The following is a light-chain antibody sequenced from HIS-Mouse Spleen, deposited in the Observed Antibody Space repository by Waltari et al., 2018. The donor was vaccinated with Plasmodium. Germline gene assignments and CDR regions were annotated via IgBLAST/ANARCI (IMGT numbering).Light chain of an antibody. CDR1: NIGSKS. Sequence: SYVLTQPPSVSVAPGQTARITCGGNNIGSKSVHWYQQKPGQAPGLVVYDDSDRPSGSPERFSGSNAGNTATLTISRVEAGDEADYYCQVWDSSSDHPVFGGGTKLTVL. J-gene: IGLJ2*01. CDR2: DDS. V-gene: IGLV3-21*02. CDR3: QVWDSSSDHPV.